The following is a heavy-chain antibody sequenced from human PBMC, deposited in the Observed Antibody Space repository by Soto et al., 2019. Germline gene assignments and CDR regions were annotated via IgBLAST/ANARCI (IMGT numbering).Heavy chain of an antibody. Sequence: QVQLVEFGGAVVQPGRSLRLSCAASGFSFRSYGMQWVRQAPGKGLEWLAVISYGGGAKHYAESVEGRFTISRDNSKNMLFLQMDSLRVEDTAVYYCVKERTAETAREVDHWGQGTRVTVSS. CDR3: VKERTAETAREVDH. CDR1: GFSFRSYG. CDR2: ISYGGGAK. V-gene: IGHV3-30*18. J-gene: IGHJ4*02.